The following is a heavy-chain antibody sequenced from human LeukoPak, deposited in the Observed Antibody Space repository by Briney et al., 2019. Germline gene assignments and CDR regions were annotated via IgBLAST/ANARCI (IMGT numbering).Heavy chain of an antibody. CDR2: ITHSGST. V-gene: IGHV4-34*01. Sequence: SETLSLTCAVYGESFSGYYWSWIRQPPGKGLEWIGEITHSGSTNYNPSLRSRATISVDTSKKQFSLNLSSVTAADTAVYYCARRGLGRPDYWGQGTLVTVSS. J-gene: IGHJ4*02. D-gene: IGHD3/OR15-3a*01. CDR1: GESFSGYY. CDR3: ARRGLGRPDY.